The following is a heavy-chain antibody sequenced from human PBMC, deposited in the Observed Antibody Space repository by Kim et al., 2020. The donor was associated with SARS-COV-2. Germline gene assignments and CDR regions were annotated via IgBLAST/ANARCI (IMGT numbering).Heavy chain of an antibody. V-gene: IGHV1-8*01. CDR2: GNT. J-gene: IGHJ4*02. CDR3: ARYGYNKNP. D-gene: IGHD5-12*01. Sequence: GNTGYAQKFQGRVTMTRNTSISTAYMELSSLRSEDTAVYYCARYGYNKNPWGQGTLVTVSS.